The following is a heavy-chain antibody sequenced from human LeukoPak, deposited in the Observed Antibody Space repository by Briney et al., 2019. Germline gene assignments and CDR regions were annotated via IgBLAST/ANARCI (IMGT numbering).Heavy chain of an antibody. V-gene: IGHV3-21*01. CDR2: ISSSSSYI. CDR1: GFTFSSYS. Sequence: GGSLRLSCAASGFTFSSYSMNWVRQAPGKGLEWVSSISSSSSYIYYADSVKGRFIISRDNAKNSLYLQMNSLRAEDTAVYYCARDRYYDFWSGSPFDYWGQGTLVTASS. CDR3: ARDRYYDFWSGSPFDY. D-gene: IGHD3-3*01. J-gene: IGHJ4*02.